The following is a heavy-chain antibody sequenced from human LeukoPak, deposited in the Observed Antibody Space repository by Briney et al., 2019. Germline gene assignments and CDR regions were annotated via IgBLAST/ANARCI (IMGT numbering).Heavy chain of an antibody. CDR2: FRAYNGNT. CDR3: ARVRVLRFLEWSPRRLNYMDV. Sequence: GASVKVSCKSSGYTFTIYGIRWVRQAQGQGLERMWWFRAYNGNTNSAQKLQGRVTLTTDTSTSTVYMELRSLRSDDTAVYYCARVRVLRFLEWSPRRLNYMDVLGKGTTVTVSS. CDR1: GYTFTIYG. D-gene: IGHD3-3*01. V-gene: IGHV1-18*01. J-gene: IGHJ6*03.